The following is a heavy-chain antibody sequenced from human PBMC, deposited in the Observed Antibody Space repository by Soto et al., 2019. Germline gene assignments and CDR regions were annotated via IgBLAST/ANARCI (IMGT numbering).Heavy chain of an antibody. D-gene: IGHD3-10*01. CDR2: IDWDDDK. CDR1: GFSLSTSGMC. J-gene: IGHJ4*02. Sequence: SGPTLVNPTHTLTLTCTFSGFSLSTSGMCVSWIRQPPGKALEWLALIDWDDDKYYSTSLKTRLTISKDTSKNQVVLTMTNIDPVDTATYYCARGVGDLLWKARPYYFDYWGQGTLVTVSS. CDR3: ARGVGDLLWKARPYYFDY. V-gene: IGHV2-70*01.